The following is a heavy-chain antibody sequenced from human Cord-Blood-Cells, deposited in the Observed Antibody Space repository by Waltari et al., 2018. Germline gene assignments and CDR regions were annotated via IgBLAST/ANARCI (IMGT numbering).Heavy chain of an antibody. CDR1: GFTVSSNY. J-gene: IGHJ2*01. CDR3: ARDSTISWYFDL. V-gene: IGHV3-53*02. D-gene: IGHD2-2*01. Sequence: EVQLVETGGGLIQPGGSLRLSCAASGFTVSSNYMSWVRQAPGKGLEGVSVIYSGGSTDYADSVKGRFTISRDNSKNTLYLQMNSLRAEDTAVYYCARDSTISWYFDLWGRGTLVTVSS. CDR2: IYSGGST.